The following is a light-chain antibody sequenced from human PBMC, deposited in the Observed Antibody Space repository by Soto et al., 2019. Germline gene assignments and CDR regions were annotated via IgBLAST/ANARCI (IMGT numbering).Light chain of an antibody. CDR1: SSEVGGYNY. CDR3: CSYAGSYTFGVV. Sequence: QSVLTQPRSVSGSPGQSVTISCTGTSSEVGGYNYVSWYQQHPGKAPKLMIYDVSKRPSGVPDRFSGSKSGNTASLTISGLQAEDEADYYCCSYAGSYTFGVVFGGGTKLTVL. CDR2: DVS. V-gene: IGLV2-11*01. J-gene: IGLJ2*01.